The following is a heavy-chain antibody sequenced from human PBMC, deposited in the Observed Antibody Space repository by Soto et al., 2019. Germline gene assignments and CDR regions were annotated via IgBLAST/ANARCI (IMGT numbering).Heavy chain of an antibody. CDR3: ARGASGAFYLDS. Sequence: GGSLRLYCAASGFTFNNYWIHWVRQAPGEGLVWVSRINADGSTTNYADSVKGRFASSRDNAKNMLYLQMNSLRGEDTAVYYCARGASGAFYLDSWGQGTLVTVSS. D-gene: IGHD3-10*01. CDR2: INADGSTT. CDR1: GFTFNNYW. J-gene: IGHJ4*02. V-gene: IGHV3-74*01.